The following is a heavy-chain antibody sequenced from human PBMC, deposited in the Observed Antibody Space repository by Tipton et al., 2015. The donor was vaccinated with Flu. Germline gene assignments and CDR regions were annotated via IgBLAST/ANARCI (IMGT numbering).Heavy chain of an antibody. J-gene: IGHJ4*02. Sequence: QLVQSGAEVKKPGESLKISCKGSGSSFSSYWIAWVRQRPGKGLERMGIIYPDDSDTKYSPSFQGQITFSADKSVNTAYLQWTSLKAPDTATYFCVRQNCGGDCYPDYWGQGTLVAVSS. CDR3: VRQNCGGDCYPDY. D-gene: IGHD2-21*02. CDR2: IYPDDSDT. CDR1: GSSFSSYW. V-gene: IGHV5-51*01.